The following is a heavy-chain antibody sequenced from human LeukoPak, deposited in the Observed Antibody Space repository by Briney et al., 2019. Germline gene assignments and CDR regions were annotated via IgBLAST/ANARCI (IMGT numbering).Heavy chain of an antibody. CDR2: ISAYDGNT. V-gene: IGHV1-18*01. J-gene: IGHJ6*03. Sequence: ASVKVSCKASGYSFSSYGITWVRQAPGQGLESMGWISAYDGNTEYAQKIQGRVTMTTDTSTSTAYMELRSLRPDDTAVYYCARRRYFDSTYYYYYMDVWGKGTTVTVSS. CDR3: ARRRYFDSTYYYYYMDV. D-gene: IGHD3-9*01. CDR1: GYSFSSYG.